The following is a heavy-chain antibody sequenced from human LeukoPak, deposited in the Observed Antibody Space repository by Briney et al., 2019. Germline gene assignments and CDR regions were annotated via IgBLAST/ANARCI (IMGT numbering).Heavy chain of an antibody. V-gene: IGHV3-23*01. CDR1: GFTFSIYA. D-gene: IGHD3-22*01. J-gene: IGHJ4*02. CDR2: ITSISIAS. Sequence: PGGSLRLSWAAAGFTFSIYAMSWVRQAPGNVLYWFSSITSISIASFYAYSVKGRFTTSRDNCMYTLYLQMNSMRAGDMAIYYCVKDRPNYYGSNGHYYRQNGDYWGQGTLVAVSS. CDR3: VKDRPNYYGSNGHYYRQNGDY.